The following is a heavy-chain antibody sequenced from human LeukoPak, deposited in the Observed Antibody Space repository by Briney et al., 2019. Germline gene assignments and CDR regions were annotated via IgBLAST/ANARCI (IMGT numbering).Heavy chain of an antibody. V-gene: IGHV3-48*03. CDR3: ARDPRSGSYPDWFDP. J-gene: IGHJ5*02. D-gene: IGHD1-26*01. Sequence: PGGSLRLSCAASGFTFSSYEMNWVRQAPGKGLEWVSYISRSGSTIYYADSVKGRFTISRDNAKNSLYLQMNSLRAEDTAVYYCARDPRSGSYPDWFDPWGQGTLVTVSS. CDR2: ISRSGSTI. CDR1: GFTFSSYE.